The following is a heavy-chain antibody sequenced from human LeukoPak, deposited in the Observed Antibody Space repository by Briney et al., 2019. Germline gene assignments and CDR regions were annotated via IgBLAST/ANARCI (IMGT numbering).Heavy chain of an antibody. D-gene: IGHD3-10*01. CDR3: TTGPFDYYGSASYLANGMDV. CDR2: IKSKTDGGTT. V-gene: IGHV3-15*01. Sequence: GGSLRLSCAASGFTFSNAWMSWVRQAPGKGLEWVGRIKSKTDGGTTDYTAPVKGRSTISRDDSKNTLYLQMNSLKTEGTAVYYCTTGPFDYYGSASYLANGMDVWGQGTTVTVSS. CDR1: GFTFSNAW. J-gene: IGHJ6*02.